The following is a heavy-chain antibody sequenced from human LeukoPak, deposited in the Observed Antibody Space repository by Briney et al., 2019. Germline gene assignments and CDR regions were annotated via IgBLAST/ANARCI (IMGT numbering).Heavy chain of an antibody. J-gene: IGHJ6*02. V-gene: IGHV3-21*01. CDR1: GFSFSSYS. CDR3: ARGNDFWSGPTHYGMDV. D-gene: IGHD3-3*01. Sequence: PGGSLRLSCAASGFSFSSYSMTWVRRAPGKGLEWVSSISSSSSYIYYADSVKGRFTISRENAKNSLYLQMNSLRAGDTAVYYCARGNDFWSGPTHYGMDVWGQGTTVTVSS. CDR2: ISSSSSYI.